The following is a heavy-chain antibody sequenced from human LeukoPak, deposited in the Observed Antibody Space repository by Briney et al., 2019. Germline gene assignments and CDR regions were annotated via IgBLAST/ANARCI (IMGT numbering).Heavy chain of an antibody. V-gene: IGHV4-34*01. CDR3: VRAGQGWWELPMGRY. CDR1: GGTFSGYY. CDR2: INHSGST. D-gene: IGHD1-26*01. J-gene: IGHJ4*02. Sequence: PSETLSLTCAVYGGTFSGYYRSWVRQPPGKGLEWIGEINHSGSTNYNPSLKSRVTISVDTSKNQFSLKLSSVTAADTAVYYCVRAGQGWWELPMGRYWGQGTLVTVSS.